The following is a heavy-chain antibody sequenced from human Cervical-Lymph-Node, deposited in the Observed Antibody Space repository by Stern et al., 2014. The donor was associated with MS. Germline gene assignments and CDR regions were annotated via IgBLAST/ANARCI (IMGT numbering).Heavy chain of an antibody. J-gene: IGHJ4*02. V-gene: IGHV1-46*03. CDR1: GYTFTSYY. Sequence: QVQLVQSGAEVKKPGASVKVSCKASGYTFTSYYMHWVRQAPGQGLEWMGIINPSGGSTSYAQKFQGRVTMTRDTSTSTVYMELSSLRSEDTAVYYCARGFRSGFLTGYPDYWGQGTLVTVSS. CDR2: INPSGGST. CDR3: ARGFRSGFLTGYPDY. D-gene: IGHD3-9*01.